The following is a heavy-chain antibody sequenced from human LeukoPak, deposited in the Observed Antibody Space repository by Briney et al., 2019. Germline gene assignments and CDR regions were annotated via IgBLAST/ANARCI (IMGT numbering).Heavy chain of an antibody. V-gene: IGHV4-34*01. Sequence: SETLSLTCAVYGGSFSGYYWSWIRQPPGKGLEWIGEINHSGSTNYNPSLKSRVTISVDTSKNQFSLKLSSVTAADTAVYYCARHRRGRVPAAIREAFDIWGQGTMVTVSS. J-gene: IGHJ3*02. CDR1: GGSFSGYY. CDR3: ARHRRGRVPAAIREAFDI. D-gene: IGHD2-2*02. CDR2: INHSGST.